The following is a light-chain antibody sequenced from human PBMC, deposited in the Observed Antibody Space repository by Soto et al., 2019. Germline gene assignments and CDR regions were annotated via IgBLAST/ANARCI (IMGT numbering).Light chain of an antibody. CDR1: NIGSKS. V-gene: IGLV3-21*04. J-gene: IGLJ2*01. CDR2: YDS. Sequence: SYELTQPPSVSVAPGKTATITCEGNNIGSKSVHWYQQKPGQAPVLIIYYDSDRPSGIPERFSGSNSGNTATLTISRVEAGDEADYYCQVWYSSSDPPVFGGGTKLTVL. CDR3: QVWYSSSDPPV.